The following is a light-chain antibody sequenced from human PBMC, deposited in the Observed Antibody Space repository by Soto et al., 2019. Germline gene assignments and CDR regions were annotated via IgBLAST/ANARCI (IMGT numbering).Light chain of an antibody. CDR1: RSNFGSNS. CDR3: AAWDDSLNGRYV. V-gene: IGLV1-44*01. J-gene: IGLJ1*01. Sequence: QSVLTQPPSASGTPGQRVTISCSGDRSNFGSNSVNWYQQLPGTAPKLLIYSNNQRPSGVPDRFSGSKSGTSASLAISGLQSEDEADYYCAAWDDSLNGRYVFGTGTKVTVL. CDR2: SNN.